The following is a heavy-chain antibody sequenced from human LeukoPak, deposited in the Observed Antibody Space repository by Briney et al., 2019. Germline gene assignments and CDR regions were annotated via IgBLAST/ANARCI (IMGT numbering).Heavy chain of an antibody. V-gene: IGHV4-59*11. J-gene: IGHJ4*02. CDR3: AGDSSGWLYVDY. CDR1: GDSINSHF. D-gene: IGHD6-19*01. CDR2: ISYRGST. Sequence: SGTLSLTCTVSGDSINSHFWSWIRQPPGKGLEWIGYISYRGSTNYNPSLKSRVTISIDTSKNQFSLKLTSVTAADTAVYYCAGDSSGWLYVDYWGQGTLVTVSS.